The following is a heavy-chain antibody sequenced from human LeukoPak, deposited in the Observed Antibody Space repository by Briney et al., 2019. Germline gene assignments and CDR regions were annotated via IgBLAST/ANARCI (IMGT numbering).Heavy chain of an antibody. V-gene: IGHV3-23*01. CDR2: ISGSGGST. CDR3: AKDGTNYDFWSGYKPFDY. J-gene: IGHJ4*02. CDR1: GFIFSNYA. D-gene: IGHD3-3*01. Sequence: GGSLRLSCAASGFIFSNYAMSWVRQAPGKGLEWVSTISGSGGSTYYADSVKGRFTISRDNSKNTLYLQMNSLRAEDTAVYYCAKDGTNYDFWSGYKPFDYWGQGTLVTVSS.